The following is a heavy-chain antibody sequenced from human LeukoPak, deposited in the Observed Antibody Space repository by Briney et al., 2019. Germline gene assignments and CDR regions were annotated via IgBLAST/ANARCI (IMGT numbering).Heavy chain of an antibody. J-gene: IGHJ4*02. V-gene: IGHV3-7*01. CDR1: GFTYGRYW. Sequence: GGSLRLSCAVSGFTYGRYWMSWVRQPPGKGLEWVANIKEDGSEKYYVDSVRGRFTISRDNAKNSLYLQMNSLRAEDTAVYFCAREGTDYWGQGTLVTVSS. CDR3: AREGTDY. CDR2: IKEDGSEK.